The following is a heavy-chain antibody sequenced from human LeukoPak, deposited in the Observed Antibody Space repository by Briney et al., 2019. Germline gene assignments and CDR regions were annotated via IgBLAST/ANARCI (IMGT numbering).Heavy chain of an antibody. J-gene: IGHJ4*02. Sequence: PGRSLRLSCAASGFTFDDYAMHWVRQAPGKGLEWVSGISWRSGSIVYADSVKGRFTISRDNAKNSLYLQMNSLRPEDTSLYYCAKEEVATVVYCTSTTCQGLDYWGQGTRVTVSS. CDR2: ISWRSGSI. CDR1: GFTFDDYA. CDR3: AKEEVATVVYCTSTTCQGLDY. D-gene: IGHD2-2*01. V-gene: IGHV3-9*01.